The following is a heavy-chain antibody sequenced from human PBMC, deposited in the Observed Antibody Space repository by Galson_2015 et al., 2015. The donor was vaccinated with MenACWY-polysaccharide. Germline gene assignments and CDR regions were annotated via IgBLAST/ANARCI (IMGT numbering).Heavy chain of an antibody. CDR3: ARIIARKYTFADS. CDR1: GYKFTSYD. CDR2: MNPKSGNT. V-gene: IGHV1-8*01. J-gene: IGHJ4*02. D-gene: IGHD2-21*01. Sequence: SVKVSCKASGYKFTSYDINWVRQATGQGLEWMGWMNPKSGNTGYAQKFQGRVTMTSNSAMTTAYMELSSLRSEDTAVYYCARIIARKYTFADSWGQGTLVTVSS.